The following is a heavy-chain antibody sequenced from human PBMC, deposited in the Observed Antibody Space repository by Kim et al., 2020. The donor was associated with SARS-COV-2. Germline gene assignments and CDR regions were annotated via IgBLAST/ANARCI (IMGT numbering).Heavy chain of an antibody. V-gene: IGHV1-69*13. Sequence: SVKVSCKASGDTYRNYNINWVRQAPGQGLEWMGGIIPILDTSKYAPKFQGRPTISADESTSPPYMDLSSLRSEDTAEYYCPILERFTSDWSEGDWLTPW. CDR1: GDTYRNYN. J-gene: IGHJ5*02. CDR2: IIPILDTS. D-gene: IGHD3-9*01. CDR3: PILERFTSDWSEGDWLTP.